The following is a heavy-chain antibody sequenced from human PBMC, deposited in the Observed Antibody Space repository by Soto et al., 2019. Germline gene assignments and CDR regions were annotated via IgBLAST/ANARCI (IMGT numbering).Heavy chain of an antibody. CDR2: ISAYNGNT. V-gene: IGHV1-18*01. D-gene: IGHD5-18*01. CDR3: ARDAGYSYGYDWFDP. CDR1: GYTFTSYG. J-gene: IGHJ5*02. Sequence: ASVNVSCKASGYTFTSYGISWVRQAPGQGLEWMGWISAYNGNTNYAQKLQGRVTMTTDTSTSTAYMELRSLRSDDTAVYYCARDAGYSYGYDWFDPWGQGTLVTVSS.